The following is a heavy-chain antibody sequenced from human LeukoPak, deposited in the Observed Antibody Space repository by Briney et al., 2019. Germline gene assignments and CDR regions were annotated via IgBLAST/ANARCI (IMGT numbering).Heavy chain of an antibody. D-gene: IGHD6-6*01. J-gene: IGHJ4*02. CDR2: ISGSGGST. CDR1: GFTFSSYA. Sequence: GGSLRLSCAASGFTFSSYAMSWVRQAPGKGLEWVSAISGSGGSTYYADSVKGRFTISRDNSKNTLYLQMTSLRAEDTAVYYCAKASDSSSYISDYWGQGTLVTVSS. V-gene: IGHV3-23*01. CDR3: AKASDSSSYISDY.